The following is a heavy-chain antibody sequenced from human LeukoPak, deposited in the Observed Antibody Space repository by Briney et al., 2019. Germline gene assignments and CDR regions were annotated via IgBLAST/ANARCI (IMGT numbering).Heavy chain of an antibody. J-gene: IGHJ4*02. Sequence: GGSLRLSCAASGFTFSSYSMNWVRQAPGKGLEWVSYISSSSSTIYYADSVKGRFTISRDNAKNSLYLQMNSLRAEDTAVYYCASSYYYDSSGYYQKFPLDYWGQGTLVTVSS. CDR3: ASSYYYDSSGYYQKFPLDY. V-gene: IGHV3-48*01. CDR2: ISSSSSTI. D-gene: IGHD3-22*01. CDR1: GFTFSSYS.